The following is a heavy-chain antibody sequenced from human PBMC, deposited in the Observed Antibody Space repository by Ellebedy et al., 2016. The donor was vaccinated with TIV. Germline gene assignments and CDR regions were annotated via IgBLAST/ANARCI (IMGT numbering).Heavy chain of an antibody. CDR1: GFTFNNHA. CDR3: AREAGISPFRHWYIDL. J-gene: IGHJ2*01. Sequence: PGGSLRLSCEASGFTFNNHAVSWVRQAPGKGLEWISGTGSTFSADSVQGRFTVSRDNSKQMVYLQMNSLTSEDTGVYYCAREAGISPFRHWYIDLWGRGTLVIVSS. CDR2: TGST. V-gene: IGHV3-53*01. D-gene: IGHD1-14*01.